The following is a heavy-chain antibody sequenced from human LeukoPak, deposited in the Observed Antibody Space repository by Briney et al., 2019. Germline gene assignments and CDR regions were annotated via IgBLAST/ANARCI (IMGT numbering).Heavy chain of an antibody. V-gene: IGHV3-23*02. J-gene: IGHJ6*03. CDR2: ISDSGGST. Sequence: GGSLRLSCAASGFTFSNYGMSWVRQAPGKGLEWVSGISDSGGSTKYEVSVKGRFTISRDNYKDTLYLQMNSLRAEDTAVYYCAKIGRRYDFWTGYYEEEVDYMDVWGKGTTVTVSS. CDR1: GFTFSNYG. CDR3: AKIGRRYDFWTGYYEEEVDYMDV. D-gene: IGHD3-3*01.